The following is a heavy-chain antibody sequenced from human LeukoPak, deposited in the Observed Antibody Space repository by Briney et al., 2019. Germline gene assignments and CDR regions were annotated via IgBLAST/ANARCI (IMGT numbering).Heavy chain of an antibody. CDR1: GGSISIYY. D-gene: IGHD6-13*01. Sequence: SETLSLTCTVSGGSISIYYWSWIRQPPGKGLEWIGYIYYSGSTNYNPSLKSRVTISVDTSKNQFSLKLSSVTAADTAVYYCARDSSSSAYVRTHFDYWGQGTLVTVSS. CDR2: IYYSGST. V-gene: IGHV4-59*12. CDR3: ARDSSSSAYVRTHFDY. J-gene: IGHJ4*02.